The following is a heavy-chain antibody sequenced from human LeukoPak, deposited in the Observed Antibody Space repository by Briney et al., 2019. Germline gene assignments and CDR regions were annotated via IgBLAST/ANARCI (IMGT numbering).Heavy chain of an antibody. CDR2: MNPNSGNT. V-gene: IGHV1-8*01. D-gene: IGHD3-10*01. J-gene: IGHJ6*03. CDR1: GYTFTSYY. Sequence: GASVKVSCKASGYTFTSYYMHWVRQATGQGLEWMGWMNPNSGNTGYAQKFQGRVTMTRNTSISTAYMELSSLRSEDTAVYYCARGNYYGSGSYYKDYYYYYMDVWGKGTTVTISS. CDR3: ARGNYYGSGSYYKDYYYYYMDV.